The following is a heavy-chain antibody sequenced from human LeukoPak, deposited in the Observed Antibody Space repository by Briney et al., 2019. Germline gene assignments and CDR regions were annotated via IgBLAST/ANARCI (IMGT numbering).Heavy chain of an antibody. Sequence: AESLRLSCAASGFTFSSYGMSWVRQAPGKGLEWVAVISYNGSTTNNADSVKGRFTISRDKSKNMLYLEMNSLRDEDTAVYYCAIHGGLWGQGTLVTVP. CDR3: AIHGGL. CDR2: ISYNGSTT. CDR1: GFTFSSYG. J-gene: IGHJ4*02. D-gene: IGHD5-12*01. V-gene: IGHV3-33*01.